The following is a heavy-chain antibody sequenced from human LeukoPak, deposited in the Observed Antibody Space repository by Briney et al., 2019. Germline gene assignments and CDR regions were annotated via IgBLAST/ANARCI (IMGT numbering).Heavy chain of an antibody. J-gene: IGHJ2*01. Sequence: SETLSLTCTVSGGSISSGDYCWSWIRQPPGKGLEWIGYIYYSGSTNYNPSLKSRVTISVDTSKNQFSLKLSSVTAADTAVYYCARDSLFLGYSYGDWYFDLWGRGTLVTVSS. D-gene: IGHD5-18*01. V-gene: IGHV4-61*08. CDR2: IYYSGST. CDR3: ARDSLFLGYSYGDWYFDL. CDR1: GGSISSGDYC.